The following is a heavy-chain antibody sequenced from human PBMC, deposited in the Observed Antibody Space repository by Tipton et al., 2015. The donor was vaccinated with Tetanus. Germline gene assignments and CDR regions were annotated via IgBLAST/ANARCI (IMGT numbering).Heavy chain of an antibody. V-gene: IGHV4-30-4*01. CDR2: IYYSGST. Sequence: TLSLTCSVSGDSINSGDYYWSWIRQPPGKGLEWIGYIYYSGSTYYNPSLKSRVTISIDTSKNQFSLRLSSVTAADTAVYYCSSSPGNQYLAFFAYWGRGTLVTVSS. D-gene: IGHD2/OR15-2a*01. J-gene: IGHJ4*02. CDR1: GDSINSGDYY. CDR3: SSSPGNQYLAFFAY.